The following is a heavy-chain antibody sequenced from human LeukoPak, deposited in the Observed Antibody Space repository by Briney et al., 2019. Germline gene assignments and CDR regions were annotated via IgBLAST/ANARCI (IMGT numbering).Heavy chain of an antibody. J-gene: IGHJ4*02. V-gene: IGHV4-39*01. Sequence: SETLSLTCIVSGGSISSSNSYWDWIRQPPGRGLEWIGDISHSGTINYNPSLRTRVTISADTSKNQFSLKLNSVTAADTAVYYCVTYYFDSSGPKKNYWGQGTLVTVSS. CDR1: GGSISSSNSY. CDR3: VTYYFDSSGPKKNY. D-gene: IGHD3-22*01. CDR2: ISHSGTI.